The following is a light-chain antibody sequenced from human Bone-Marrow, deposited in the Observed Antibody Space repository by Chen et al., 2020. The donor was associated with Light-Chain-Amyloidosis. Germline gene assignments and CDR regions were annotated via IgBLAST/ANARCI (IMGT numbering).Light chain of an antibody. CDR1: RGSIATNY. J-gene: IGLJ3*02. V-gene: IGLV6-57*01. CDR3: QSYQGSSQGV. CDR2: EDD. Sequence: NFMLTQPHSVSESPGKTVIISCTRSRGSIATNYVQWYQQRPGSSPTTVIYEDDQRPSGVPEPFSGSIDTSSTSTSLTSSGLKAEDEADYCCQSYQGSSQGVFGGGTKLTVL.